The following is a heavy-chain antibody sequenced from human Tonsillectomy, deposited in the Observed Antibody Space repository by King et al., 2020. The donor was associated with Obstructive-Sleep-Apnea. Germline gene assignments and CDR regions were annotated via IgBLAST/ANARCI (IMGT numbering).Heavy chain of an antibody. V-gene: IGHV1-69*04. J-gene: IGHJ4*02. CDR2: IIPFLTIT. CDR3: ARIPAGGLGFFDY. Sequence: QLVQSGAEVKKPGSSVKVSCETSGGTFDSYSINWVRQAPGQGLECMGRIIPFLTITNYAQKFQVRVSITADRSPGTAYMELSSLSSEDTAIYYCARIPAGGLGFFDYWGQGTLVTVSS. D-gene: IGHD6-13*01. CDR1: GGTFDSYS.